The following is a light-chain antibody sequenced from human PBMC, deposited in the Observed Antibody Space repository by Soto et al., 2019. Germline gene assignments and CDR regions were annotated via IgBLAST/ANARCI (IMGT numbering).Light chain of an antibody. CDR3: SSVAKSGAGVA. J-gene: IGLJ2*01. CDR1: RRDVGGYDD. Sequence: QSALTQPASVSGSPGQSITISCTGTRRDVGGYDDVSWYQQYPGKAPKLMIYDVTNRPSGVSDRFSGSKSGNTASLTISGLQAEDEADYYCSSVAKSGAGVAFGGGTKVTVL. V-gene: IGLV2-14*03. CDR2: DVT.